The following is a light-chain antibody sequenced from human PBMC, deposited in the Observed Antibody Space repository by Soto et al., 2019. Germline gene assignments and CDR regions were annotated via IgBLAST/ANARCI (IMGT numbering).Light chain of an antibody. CDR2: DVS. V-gene: IGLV2-14*01. CDR1: SSDVGGYNY. Sequence: QSALTQPASVSGSPGQSITISCTGTSSDVGGYNYVSWYQQHPGKAPKLMIYDVSNRPSGVSNRFSGSKSGNTASLTISGLQAEDEADYHCSSYTSSSTSRVFGGGTKLTVL. CDR3: SSYTSSSTSRV. J-gene: IGLJ2*01.